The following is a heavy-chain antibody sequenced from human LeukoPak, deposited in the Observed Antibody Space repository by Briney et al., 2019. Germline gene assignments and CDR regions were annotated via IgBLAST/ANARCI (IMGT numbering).Heavy chain of an antibody. CDR3: ARGLRPDSSGTFDY. CDR2: MNPNSGNT. V-gene: IGHV1-8*01. J-gene: IGHJ4*02. Sequence: GASVKVSCKASGYTFTSYDINWVRQATGQGLEWVGGMNPNSGNTGYAQKFQGRVTMTRNTSISTAYMELSSLRSEDTAVYYCARGLRPDSSGTFDYWGQGTLVTVSS. D-gene: IGHD3-22*01. CDR1: GYTFTSYD.